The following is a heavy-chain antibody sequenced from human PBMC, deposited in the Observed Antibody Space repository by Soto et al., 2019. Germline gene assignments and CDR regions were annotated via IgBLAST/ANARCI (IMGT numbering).Heavy chain of an antibody. CDR2: INPSGGST. J-gene: IGHJ4*02. CDR1: GYTFTSYY. CDR3: ARGLDSSGWYGWWVEYYFDY. Sequence: GASVKVSCKASGYTFTSYYMHWVRQAPGQGLEWMGIINPSGGSTSYAQKFQGRVTMTRDTSTSTVYMELSSLRSEDTAVYYCARGLDSSGWYGWWVEYYFDYWGQGPLVTVS. V-gene: IGHV1-46*01. D-gene: IGHD6-19*01.